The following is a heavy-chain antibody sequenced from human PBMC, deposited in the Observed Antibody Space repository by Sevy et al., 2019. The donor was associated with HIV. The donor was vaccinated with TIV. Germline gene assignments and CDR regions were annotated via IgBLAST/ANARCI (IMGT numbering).Heavy chain of an antibody. Sequence: TLSFTCTVSGGSITSLYWNWIRQPPGKGLEWIANIYYNGHINYTPSLKSRVTLSLDTSKNQFSLRLSSVTAADTAMYYCAGENAWGRGYSWGQGTLVTVSS. CDR1: GGSITSLY. D-gene: IGHD1-26*01. CDR2: IYYNGHI. CDR3: AGENAWGRGYS. J-gene: IGHJ4*02. V-gene: IGHV4-59*08.